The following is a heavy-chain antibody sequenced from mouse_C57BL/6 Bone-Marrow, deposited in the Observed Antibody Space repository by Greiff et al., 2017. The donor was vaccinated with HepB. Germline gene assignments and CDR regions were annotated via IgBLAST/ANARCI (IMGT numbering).Heavy chain of an antibody. V-gene: IGHV1-39*01. CDR3: ARAYYYGSSQYYFDY. D-gene: IGHD1-1*01. CDR1: GYSFTDYN. J-gene: IGHJ2*01. CDR2: INPNYGTT. Sequence: LKESGPELVKPGASVKISCKASGYSFTDYNMNWVKQSNGKSLEWIGVINPNYGTTSYNQKFKGKATLTVDQSSSTAYMQLNSLTSEDSAVYYCARAYYYGSSQYYFDYWGQGTTLTVSS.